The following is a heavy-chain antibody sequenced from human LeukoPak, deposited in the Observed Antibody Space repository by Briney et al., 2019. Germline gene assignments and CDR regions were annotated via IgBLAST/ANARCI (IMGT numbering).Heavy chain of an antibody. CDR2: ISGSGAAT. Sequence: GGSLRLSCAASGFTFSSYGMNWVRQAPGKGLEWVSAISGSGAATYYADSVKGRFTISRDNSKDTLYLQMSSLRAEDTAVYYCAKVLLGVYYFDYWGQGTLVTVSS. D-gene: IGHD2-8*01. J-gene: IGHJ4*02. V-gene: IGHV3-23*01. CDR3: AKVLLGVYYFDY. CDR1: GFTFSSYG.